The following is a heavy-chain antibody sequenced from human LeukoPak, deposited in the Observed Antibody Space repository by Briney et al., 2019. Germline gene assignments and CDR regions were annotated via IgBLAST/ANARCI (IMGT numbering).Heavy chain of an antibody. J-gene: IGHJ6*03. CDR1: DDSITLYY. CDR3: ARGRVSSSTYYSTYYYYFYMDV. CDR2: VDHTGST. V-gene: IGHV4-59*01. Sequence: SETLSLTCTVSDDSITLYYWTWIRQPPGKGLEWIGYVDHTGSTNFNPSLNGRVTISRETSKNHFSLRLRSVTAADTAVYFCARGRVSSSTYYSTYYYYFYMDVWGKGTTVTVSS. D-gene: IGHD3-22*01.